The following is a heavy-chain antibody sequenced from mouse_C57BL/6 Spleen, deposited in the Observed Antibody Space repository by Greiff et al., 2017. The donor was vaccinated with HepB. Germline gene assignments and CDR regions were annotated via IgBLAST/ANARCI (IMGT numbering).Heavy chain of an antibody. CDR3: AREYYGSSYSYYFDY. CDR2: INPNNGGT. J-gene: IGHJ2*01. CDR1: GYTFTDYY. D-gene: IGHD1-1*01. Sequence: EVQLQESGPELVKPGASVKISCKASGYTFTDYYMNWVKQSHGKSLEWIGDINPNNGGTSYNQKFKGKATLTVDKSSSTAYMELRSLTSEDSAVYYCAREYYGSSYSYYFDYWGQGTTLTVSS. V-gene: IGHV1-26*01.